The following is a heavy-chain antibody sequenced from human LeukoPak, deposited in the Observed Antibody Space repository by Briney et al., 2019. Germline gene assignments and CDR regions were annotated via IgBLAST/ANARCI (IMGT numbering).Heavy chain of an antibody. J-gene: IGHJ4*02. CDR2: IWYDGSNK. Sequence: PGRSLRLSCAASGFTFSSYGMHWVRQAPGKGLEWVAVIWYDGSNKYYADSVKGRFTISRDNSKNTLYLQMNSLRAEDTAVYYCAKDIGFRDTAMVTRGYFDYWGQGTLVTVSS. CDR1: GFTFSSYG. V-gene: IGHV3-33*06. D-gene: IGHD5-18*01. CDR3: AKDIGFRDTAMVTRGYFDY.